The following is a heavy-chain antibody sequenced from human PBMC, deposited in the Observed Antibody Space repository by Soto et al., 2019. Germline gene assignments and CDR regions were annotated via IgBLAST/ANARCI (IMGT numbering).Heavy chain of an antibody. CDR3: AKQFRDHRDLHSFRAQRSSDL. CDR1: GGSISSYY. V-gene: IGHV4-59*08. J-gene: IGHJ2*01. CDR2: IYYSGST. Sequence: SETLSLTCTVSGGSISSYYWSWIRQPPGKGLEWIGYIYYSGSTNYNPSLKSRVTISVDTSKNQFSLKLSSVTAADTAVYYCAKQFRDHRDLHSFRAQRSSDL. D-gene: IGHD1-1*01.